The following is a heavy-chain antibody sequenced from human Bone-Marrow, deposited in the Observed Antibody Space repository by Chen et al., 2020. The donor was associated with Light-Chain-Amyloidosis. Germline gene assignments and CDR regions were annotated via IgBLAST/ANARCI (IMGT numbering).Heavy chain of an antibody. CDR3: ARDRPRSYYDSSGYYDY. CDR2: ISGSGSTI. CDR1: GFTFSSSA. Sequence: EVQLLESGGGLVQPGGSLRLSCAASGFTFSSSAMSWVRQAPGKGLEWVSAISGSGSTIYYADSVKGRFTISRDNAKNSLYLQMNSLRAEDTAVYYCARDRPRSYYDSSGYYDYWGQGTLVTVSS. D-gene: IGHD3-22*01. V-gene: IGHV3-23*01. J-gene: IGHJ4*02.